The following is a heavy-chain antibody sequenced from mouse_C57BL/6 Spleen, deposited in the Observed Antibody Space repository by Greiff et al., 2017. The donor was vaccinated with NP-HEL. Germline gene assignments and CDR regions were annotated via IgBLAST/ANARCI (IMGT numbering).Heavy chain of an antibody. CDR2: IYPGDGDT. J-gene: IGHJ3*01. CDR1: GYAFSSSW. Sequence: QVQLQQSGPELVKPGASVKISCKASGYAFSSSWMNWVKQRPGQGLEWIGRIYPGDGDTNYNGKFKGKATLTADKSSSTAYMQLSSLTSEDSAVYFCARDRATVVVEYWGQGTLVTVSA. CDR3: ARDRATVVVEY. V-gene: IGHV1-82*01. D-gene: IGHD1-1*01.